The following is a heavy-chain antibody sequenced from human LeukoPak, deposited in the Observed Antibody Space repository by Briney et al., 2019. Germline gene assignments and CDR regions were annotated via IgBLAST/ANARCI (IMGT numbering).Heavy chain of an antibody. Sequence: GGSLRLSCAASGFTFSTYSMSWVRQAPGKGLEWVSVISGNGGDTFYADSVKGRFTISRDNSKHTLFLQMNSLRAEDTAVYYCARDLGGYSYGSHFDYWGQGTLVTVSS. V-gene: IGHV3-23*01. CDR1: GFTFSTYS. D-gene: IGHD5-18*01. CDR3: ARDLGGYSYGSHFDY. J-gene: IGHJ4*02. CDR2: ISGNGGDT.